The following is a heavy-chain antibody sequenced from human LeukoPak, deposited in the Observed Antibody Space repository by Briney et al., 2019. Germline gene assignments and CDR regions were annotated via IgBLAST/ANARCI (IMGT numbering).Heavy chain of an antibody. D-gene: IGHD3-10*01. J-gene: IGHJ4*02. Sequence: SETLSLTCTVCGGSISSYYWSWIRQPAGKALEWIGRIYTSGSTNYNPSLKSRVTISVDTSKNQFSLKLSSVTAADTAVYYRGRDGAMGDYYGSGSYYDYYFDYWGQGTLVTVSS. CDR1: GGSISSYY. CDR3: GRDGAMGDYYGSGSYYDYYFDY. CDR2: IYTSGST. V-gene: IGHV4-4*07.